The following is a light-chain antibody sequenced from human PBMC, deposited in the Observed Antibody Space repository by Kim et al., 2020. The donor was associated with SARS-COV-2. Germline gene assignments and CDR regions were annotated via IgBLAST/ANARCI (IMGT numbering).Light chain of an antibody. Sequence: VSPGERAPSSCRGRHSINSTLDWYQQKPGQAPRLPISLASTRAPGIPDRFSGSGSGTEFTLTISSLQSEDFAVYYCQQYNNWPPTFGQGTKVDIK. V-gene: IGKV3-15*01. CDR2: LAS. J-gene: IGKJ1*01. CDR3: QQYNNWPPT. CDR1: HSINST.